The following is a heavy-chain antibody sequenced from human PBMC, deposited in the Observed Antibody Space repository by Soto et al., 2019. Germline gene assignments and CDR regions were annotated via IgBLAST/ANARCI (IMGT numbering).Heavy chain of an antibody. J-gene: IGHJ4*02. CDR2: IKSKTDGGTT. CDR3: TTFDGDRIYYLDY. CDR1: GFTFSNAW. D-gene: IGHD4-17*01. Sequence: EVQLVESGGGLVKPGGSLRLSCAASGFTFSNAWMSWVRQAPGKGLEWVGRIKSKTDGGTTDYAAPVKGRFTISRDDSKNTLYLQMNSMKTEDTAVYYCTTFDGDRIYYLDYWGQGTLVTVSS. V-gene: IGHV3-15*01.